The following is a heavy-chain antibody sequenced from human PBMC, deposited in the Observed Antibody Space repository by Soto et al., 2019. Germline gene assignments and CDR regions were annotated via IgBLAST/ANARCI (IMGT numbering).Heavy chain of an antibody. CDR3: ARDLSAVDTAMVIFS. CDR1: GFTFSSYG. Sequence: GGSLRLSCAASGFTFSSYGMHWVRQAPGKGLEWVAVIWYDGSNKYYADSVKGRFTISRDNSKNTLYLQMNSLRAEDTAVYYCARDLSAVDTAMVIFSWGQGTLVTVSS. CDR2: IWYDGSNK. J-gene: IGHJ5*02. V-gene: IGHV3-33*01. D-gene: IGHD5-18*01.